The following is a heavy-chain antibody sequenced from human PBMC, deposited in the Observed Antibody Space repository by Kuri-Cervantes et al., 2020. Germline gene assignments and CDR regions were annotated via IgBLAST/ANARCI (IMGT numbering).Heavy chain of an antibody. CDR2: IWYDGSNK. CDR3: ARAPPAGGKDRGVDY. J-gene: IGHJ4*02. CDR1: GFTFSSYG. Sequence: GGSLRLSCAASGFTFSSYGMHWVRQAPGKGLEWVAVIWYDGSNKYYADSVKGRFTISRGNSKNTLYLQMNSLGVEDTAVYYCARAPPAGGKDRGVDYWGQGTLVTVSS. D-gene: IGHD4-23*01. V-gene: IGHV3-33*01.